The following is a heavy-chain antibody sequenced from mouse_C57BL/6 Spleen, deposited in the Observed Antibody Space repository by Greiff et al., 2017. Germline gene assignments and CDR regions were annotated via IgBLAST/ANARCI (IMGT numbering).Heavy chain of an antibody. D-gene: IGHD2-5*01. CDR2: IDPSDSYT. CDR1: GYTFTSYW. J-gene: IGHJ2*01. V-gene: IGHV1-59*01. Sequence: QVQLQQPGAELVRPGTSVKLSCKASGYTFTSYWMPWVKQRPGQGLEWIGVIDPSDSYTNYNQKFKGKATLTVDTSSSTAYMQLSSLTSEDSAVYYCARTYSNYGYFDDWGQGTTLTVSS. CDR3: ARTYSNYGYFDD.